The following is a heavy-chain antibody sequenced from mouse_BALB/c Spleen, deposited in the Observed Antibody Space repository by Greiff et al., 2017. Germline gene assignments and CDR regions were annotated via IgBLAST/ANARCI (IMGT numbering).Heavy chain of an antibody. CDR1: GDSITSGY. CDR2: ISYSGST. Sequence: VQLKESGPSLVKPSQTLSLTCSVTGDSITSGYWNWIRKFPGNKLEYMGYISYSGSTYYNPSLKSRISITRDTSKNQYYLQLNSVTTEDTATYYCARYGYDALYFDYWGQGTTLTVSS. J-gene: IGHJ2*01. D-gene: IGHD2-14*01. V-gene: IGHV3-8*02. CDR3: ARYGYDALYFDY.